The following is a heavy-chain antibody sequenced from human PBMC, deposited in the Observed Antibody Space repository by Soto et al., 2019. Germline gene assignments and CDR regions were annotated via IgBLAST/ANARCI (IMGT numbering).Heavy chain of an antibody. Sequence: GGSLRLSCAASGFTFSSYWMNWVRQAPGKGLEWVANIKQDGSEKYYVDSVKGRFTISRDNAKNSLYLQMNSLGAEDTAVYYCVQPTSYWYFDLWGRGTLVTVSS. CDR2: IKQDGSEK. CDR3: VQPTSYWYFDL. CDR1: GFTFSSYW. J-gene: IGHJ2*01. V-gene: IGHV3-7*03. D-gene: IGHD5-18*01.